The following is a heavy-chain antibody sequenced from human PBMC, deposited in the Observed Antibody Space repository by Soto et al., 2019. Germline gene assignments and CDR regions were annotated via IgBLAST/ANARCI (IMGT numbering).Heavy chain of an antibody. CDR1: GASITRDY. J-gene: IGHJ4*02. V-gene: IGHV4-59*01. CDR2: ISYNGVT. CDR3: ARSGHTFVGAV. D-gene: IGHD1-26*01. Sequence: PSETLSLTCTVSGASITRDYLTWSRQPPGKGLEWIVYISYNGVTTYLTNYNPSLKSRITISMDTSKNQFSLNLSSVTAADTAIYYCARSGHTFVGAVWGQGILVTVSS.